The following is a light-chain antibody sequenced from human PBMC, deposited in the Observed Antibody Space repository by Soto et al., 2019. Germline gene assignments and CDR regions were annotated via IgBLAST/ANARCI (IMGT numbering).Light chain of an antibody. V-gene: IGLV2-14*03. Sequence: QSVLTQPASVSGSPGQSITISCTGTSSDVGAYNFVSWHQQHPGKAPKLMIYNVYDRPSGISYRFSGSKSGNTASLTISGLQGEDEADYYCSAYTGSRTEVFGTGTKGTV. CDR2: NVY. CDR1: SSDVGAYNF. CDR3: SAYTGSRTEV. J-gene: IGLJ1*01.